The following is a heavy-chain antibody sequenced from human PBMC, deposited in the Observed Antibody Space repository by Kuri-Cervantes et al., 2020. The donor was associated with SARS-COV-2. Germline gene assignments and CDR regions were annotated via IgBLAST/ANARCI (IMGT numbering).Heavy chain of an antibody. V-gene: IGHV1-3*01. Sequence: ASVKVSCKASGGTFSSYAISWVRQAPGQGLEWMGWINAGNGNTKYSQKFQGRVTITRDTSASTAYMELSSLRSEDTAVYYCARDRINSVVVTAIDSNWFDPWGQGTLVTVSS. D-gene: IGHD2-21*02. J-gene: IGHJ5*02. CDR2: INAGNGNT. CDR3: ARDRINSVVVTAIDSNWFDP. CDR1: GGTFSSYA.